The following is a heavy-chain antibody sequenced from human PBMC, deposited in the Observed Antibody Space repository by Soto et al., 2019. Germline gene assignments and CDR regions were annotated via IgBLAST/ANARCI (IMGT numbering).Heavy chain of an antibody. J-gene: IGHJ6*02. CDR3: ARGRKQLVLAYYDYYGMDV. V-gene: IGHV4-34*01. Sequence: SETLSLTCAVYGESFNDYYWSWIRQPPGKGLEWIGEINHSGSTNYNPSLKSRVTISVDMSKNQFSLKLNSMTAADTAVYYCARGRKQLVLAYYDYYGMDVWGQGPTVTVSS. CDR1: GESFNDYY. D-gene: IGHD6-13*01. CDR2: INHSGST.